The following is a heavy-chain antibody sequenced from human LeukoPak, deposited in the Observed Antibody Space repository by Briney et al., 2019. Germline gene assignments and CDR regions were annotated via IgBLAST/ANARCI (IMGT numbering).Heavy chain of an antibody. D-gene: IGHD5-18*01. CDR1: GFTFSSYG. CDR2: ISYDGSNK. J-gene: IGHJ4*02. Sequence: GRSLRLSCAASGFTFSSYGMYWVRQAPGKGLEWVAVISYDGSNKYYADSVKGRFTISRDNSKNTLYLQMNSLRAEDTAVYYCAKTRGYSYGHGFDYWGQGTLVTVSS. V-gene: IGHV3-30*18. CDR3: AKTRGYSYGHGFDY.